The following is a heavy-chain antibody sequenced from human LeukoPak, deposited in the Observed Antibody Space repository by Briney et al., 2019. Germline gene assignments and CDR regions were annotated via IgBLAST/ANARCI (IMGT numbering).Heavy chain of an antibody. J-gene: IGHJ4*02. CDR1: GDSISTYY. CDR3: ARHSGNYYDFDY. Sequence: SETLSLTCTVSGDSISTYYWSWIRQPPGKGLEWIAYIYYSGSTNYNPSLTSRVTISVDTSKNQFSLKLSSVTAADTAVYYCARHSGNYYDFDYWGQGTLVTVSS. D-gene: IGHD1-26*01. V-gene: IGHV4-59*08. CDR2: IYYSGST.